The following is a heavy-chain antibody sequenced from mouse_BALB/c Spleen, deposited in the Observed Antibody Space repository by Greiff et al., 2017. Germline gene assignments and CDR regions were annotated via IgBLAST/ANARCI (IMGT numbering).Heavy chain of an antibody. CDR1: GFAFSSYD. CDR3: PSQSMTDYSDH. Sequence: EVKLMESGGGLAKPGGSLKLSCAASGFAFSSYDMSWVRQTPEKRLAWVAYLSSGGGSTYYPDTVKGRLTISRDNAKNTLYLQMSSLKSEETAMYYGPSQSMTDYSDHWGQGTTRTVSS. D-gene: IGHD2-10*02. J-gene: IGHJ2*01. V-gene: IGHV5-12-1*01. CDR2: LSSGGGST.